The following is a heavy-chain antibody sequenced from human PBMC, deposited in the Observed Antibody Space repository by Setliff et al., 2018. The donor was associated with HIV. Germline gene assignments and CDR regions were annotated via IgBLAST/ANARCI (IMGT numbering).Heavy chain of an antibody. CDR2: INPNSGGT. CDR3: ARDSAIVTTIIDHYYGMDV. Sequence: ASVKVSCKASGYTFTGYYMHWVRQAPGQGLEWMGWINPNSGGTNYAQKFQDRVTIARDTSASTAYMELSSLRSEDTAVYYCARDSAIVTTIIDHYYGMDVWGQGTTVTVSS. CDR1: GYTFTGYY. V-gene: IGHV1-2*02. J-gene: IGHJ6*02. D-gene: IGHD5-12*01.